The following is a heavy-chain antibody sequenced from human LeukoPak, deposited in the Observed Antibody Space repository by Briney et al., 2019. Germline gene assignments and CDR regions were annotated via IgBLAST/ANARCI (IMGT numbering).Heavy chain of an antibody. Sequence: PGGSLRLSCAASGFTFSSYSMNWVRQAPGKGLEWVSSISSSSSYIYYADPVKGRFTISRDNAKNSLYLQMNSLRAEDTAVYYCARDPSGYCSSTSCYGWFDPWGQGTLVTVSS. D-gene: IGHD2-2*01. CDR3: ARDPSGYCSSTSCYGWFDP. CDR2: ISSSSSYI. V-gene: IGHV3-21*01. CDR1: GFTFSSYS. J-gene: IGHJ5*02.